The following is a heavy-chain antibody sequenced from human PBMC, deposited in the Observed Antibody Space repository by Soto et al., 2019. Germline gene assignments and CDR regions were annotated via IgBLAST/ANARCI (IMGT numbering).Heavy chain of an antibody. CDR3: ARDFYGGYTYGTGDY. J-gene: IGHJ4*02. D-gene: IGHD5-18*01. V-gene: IGHV3-7*01. CDR2: IHGDGGKI. CDR1: GFMFSAYW. Sequence: SLRLSCAASGFMFSAYWMSWVRQAPGKGLEWVANIHGDGGKIYYVDSVKGRFTISRDNAKRSLYLQMNSLRAEDTAVYYCARDFYGGYTYGTGDYWGQGDLVTVSS.